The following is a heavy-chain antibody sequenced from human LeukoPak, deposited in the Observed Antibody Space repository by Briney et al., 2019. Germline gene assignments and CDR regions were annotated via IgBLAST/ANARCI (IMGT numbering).Heavy chain of an antibody. V-gene: IGHV1-69*06. CDR2: IVPIFGTA. CDR1: GRTFSNYA. Sequence: ALVKVSCKPAGRTFSNYAISWVPQAPGQRLEWMGGIVPIFGTANYAQKFRGRVTITADKSTRTAYMELSSLRSEDTAVYYCARDNDSRDPPHFDYWGQGTLVTVSS. D-gene: IGHD3-16*01. CDR3: ARDNDSRDPPHFDY. J-gene: IGHJ4*02.